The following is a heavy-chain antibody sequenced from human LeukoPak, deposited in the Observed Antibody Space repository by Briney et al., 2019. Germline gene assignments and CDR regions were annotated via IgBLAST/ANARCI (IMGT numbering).Heavy chain of an antibody. J-gene: IGHJ4*02. CDR2: IPYDGSNK. Sequence: PGRSLRLSCAASGYTFSSYAMHWVRQAPGKGLEWVAVIPYDGSNKYYADSVKGRFTISRDNSKNTLYLQMNSLRAEDTAVYYCAKAGALSGSFDYWGQGTLVTVSS. D-gene: IGHD1-26*01. CDR1: GYTFSSYA. CDR3: AKAGALSGSFDY. V-gene: IGHV3-30*18.